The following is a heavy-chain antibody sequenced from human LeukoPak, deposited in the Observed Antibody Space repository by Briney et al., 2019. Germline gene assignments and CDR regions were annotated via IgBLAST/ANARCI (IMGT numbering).Heavy chain of an antibody. CDR3: ARGVGSSWYKPYYYYYMDV. V-gene: IGHV1-69*05. CDR1: GGTFSSYA. J-gene: IGHJ6*03. D-gene: IGHD6-13*01. Sequence: ASVKVSCKASGGTFSSYAISWVRQAPGQGLEWMGGIIPIFGTANYAQKFQGRVTITRNTSISTAYMELSSLRSEDTAVYYCARGVGSSWYKPYYYYYMDVWGKGTTVTVSS. CDR2: IIPIFGTA.